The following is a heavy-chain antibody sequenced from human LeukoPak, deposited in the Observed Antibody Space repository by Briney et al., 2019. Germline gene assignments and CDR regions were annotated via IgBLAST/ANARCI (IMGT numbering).Heavy chain of an antibody. V-gene: IGHV4-34*01. Sequence: SETLSLTCAVYGGSFSGYYWSWIRQPPGKGLEWIGEINHSGSTNYNPSLKSRVTISVGTSKNQFSLKLSSVTAADTAVYYCARGRVGITGTRNQGTSFDYWGQGTLVTVSS. J-gene: IGHJ4*02. CDR3: ARGRVGITGTRNQGTSFDY. CDR2: INHSGST. CDR1: GGSFSGYY. D-gene: IGHD1-20*01.